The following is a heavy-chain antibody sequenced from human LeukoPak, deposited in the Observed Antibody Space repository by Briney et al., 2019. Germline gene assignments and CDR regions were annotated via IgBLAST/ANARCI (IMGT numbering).Heavy chain of an antibody. V-gene: IGHV1-69*13. Sequence: SVKVSCKASGGTFSSYAISWVRQAPGQGLEWMGGIIPIFGTANYAQKFQGRVTITAEESTSPAYMELSSLKSEDTAVYYCARASGHYYDSSGYNDAFDIWGQGTMVTVSS. D-gene: IGHD3-22*01. CDR3: ARASGHYYDSSGYNDAFDI. J-gene: IGHJ3*02. CDR2: IIPIFGTA. CDR1: GGTFSSYA.